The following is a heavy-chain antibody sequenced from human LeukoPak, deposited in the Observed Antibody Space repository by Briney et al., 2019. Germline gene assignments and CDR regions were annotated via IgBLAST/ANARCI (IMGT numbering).Heavy chain of an antibody. CDR3: ARVAGGRRDNLWPFDY. D-gene: IGHD2/OR15-2a*01. V-gene: IGHV4-59*01. CDR1: GGSISSYY. CDR2: IYYSGST. Sequence: SETLSLTCTVSGGSISSYYWSWIRQPPGKGLEWIGSIYYSGSTNYNPSLKSRVTISVDTSKNQFSLKLSSVTAVDTAVYYCARVAGGRRDNLWPFDYWGQGTLVTLSS. J-gene: IGHJ4*02.